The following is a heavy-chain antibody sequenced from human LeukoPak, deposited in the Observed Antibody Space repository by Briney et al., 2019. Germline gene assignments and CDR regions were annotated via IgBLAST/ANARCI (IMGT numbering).Heavy chain of an antibody. D-gene: IGHD3-3*01. Sequence: GRSLRLSCAASGFTVSSNYMSWVRRAPGKGLEWVSVIYSGGSTYYADSVKGRFTISRDNSKNTLYLQMNSLRAEDTAVYYCARESGYGYYYCGMDVWGQGTTVTVSS. CDR1: GFTVSSNY. V-gene: IGHV3-53*01. J-gene: IGHJ6*02. CDR3: ARESGYGYYYCGMDV. CDR2: IYSGGST.